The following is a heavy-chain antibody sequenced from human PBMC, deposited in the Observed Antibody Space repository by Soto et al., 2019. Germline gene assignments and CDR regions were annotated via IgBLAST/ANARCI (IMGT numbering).Heavy chain of an antibody. D-gene: IGHD2-21*02. V-gene: IGHV3-23*01. CDR3: ALPSCGGDCYSPFDY. Sequence: EVQLLEPGGGFVQPGGSLRLSCTASGVDLSTYAISWVRQAPGKGLEWVSVISGNSGKIDYADSVKGRFSISRDKSENTVYLQMNRLRAEDTAVYYCALPSCGGDCYSPFDYWGQGTLVTVSS. J-gene: IGHJ4*02. CDR1: GVDLSTYA. CDR2: ISGNSGKI.